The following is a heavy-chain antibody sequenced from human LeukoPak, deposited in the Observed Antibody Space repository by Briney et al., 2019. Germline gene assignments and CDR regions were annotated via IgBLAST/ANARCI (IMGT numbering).Heavy chain of an antibody. Sequence: GALRLSCAASGFTFSSYAMSWVRQAPGKGLEWVSAISGSGGSTYYADSVKVRFTISRDNSKNTLYLQMNSLRAEDTAVYYCAKEIKLLWFGEIDYLGQGTLVTVS. V-gene: IGHV3-23*01. J-gene: IGHJ4*02. D-gene: IGHD3-10*01. CDR2: ISGSGGST. CDR1: GFTFSSYA. CDR3: AKEIKLLWFGEIDY.